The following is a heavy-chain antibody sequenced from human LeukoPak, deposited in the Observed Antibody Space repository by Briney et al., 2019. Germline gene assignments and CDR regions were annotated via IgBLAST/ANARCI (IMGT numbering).Heavy chain of an antibody. V-gene: IGHV1-3*01. Sequence: ASVKVSCKASGYTFTSYVMYWVRQAPGQRLEWMGRINAGNGNTKYSQKFQGRVTIARDTSASTAYMELSSLRSEDTAVYYCARGAVAGPYYDYWGQGTLVTVSS. J-gene: IGHJ4*02. CDR3: ARGAVAGPYYDY. CDR2: INAGNGNT. D-gene: IGHD6-19*01. CDR1: GYTFTSYV.